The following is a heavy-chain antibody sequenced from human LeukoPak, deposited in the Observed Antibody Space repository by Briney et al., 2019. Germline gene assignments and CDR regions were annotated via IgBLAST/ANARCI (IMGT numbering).Heavy chain of an antibody. D-gene: IGHD4-23*01. CDR2: IRGKAYGCTT. CDR1: GFTFGDDA. V-gene: IGHV3-49*03. CDR3: SRYGGNGPDY. Sequence: GGSLRLSCTASGFTFGDDAVSWFRQAPGKGLEWAGFIRGKAYGCTTEYAASVKGRFTISRDDSKSIAYLQMNSLRTEDTAVYYCSRYGGNGPDYWGQGTLVTVSS. J-gene: IGHJ4*02.